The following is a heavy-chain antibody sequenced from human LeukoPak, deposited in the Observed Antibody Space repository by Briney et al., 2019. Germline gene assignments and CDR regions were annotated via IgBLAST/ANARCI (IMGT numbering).Heavy chain of an antibody. V-gene: IGHV3-7*01. CDR1: GFTFSSYW. D-gene: IGHD3-22*01. Sequence: GGSLRLSCAASGFTFSSYWMSCVPQAPGKGLEGVANIKQDGSEKYYVDSVKGRFTISRDNAKNSLYLQMNSLRAEDTAVYYCARARGDSSGYYYALGAFDIWGQGTMVTVSS. J-gene: IGHJ3*02. CDR3: ARARGDSSGYYYALGAFDI. CDR2: IKQDGSEK.